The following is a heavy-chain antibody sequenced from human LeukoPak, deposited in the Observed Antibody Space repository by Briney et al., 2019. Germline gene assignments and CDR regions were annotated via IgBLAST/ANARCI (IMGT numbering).Heavy chain of an antibody. D-gene: IGHD2-21*01. CDR3: ARVVGITMSRMDV. CDR1: GGSISSCY. Sequence: PSETLSLTCSVSGGSISSCYWSWIRQPPGEGLEGSGYMYYRGSTNYNPSRESRVTILVDTSKTQFSLKLSSVTAADTAVYYCARVVGITMSRMDVWGQGPTAPVSS. CDR2: MYYRGST. V-gene: IGHV4-59*12. J-gene: IGHJ6*02.